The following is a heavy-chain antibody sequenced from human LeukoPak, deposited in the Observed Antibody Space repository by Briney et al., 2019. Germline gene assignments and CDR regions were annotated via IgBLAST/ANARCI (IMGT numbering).Heavy chain of an antibody. V-gene: IGHV3-30*02. CDR2: VRYDGTNN. D-gene: IGHD1-26*01. J-gene: IGHJ4*02. Sequence: PGGSLRLSCAASGFTFSFNNYGMHWVRQAPGKGLEWVAFVRYDGTNNYYADSVNGRFTVSRDNSKNTVYLQMSSLRTEDPAVYYCAKDYGYSYGYFDHWGQGTLVTVSS. CDR3: AKDYGYSYGYFDH. CDR1: GFTFSFNNYG.